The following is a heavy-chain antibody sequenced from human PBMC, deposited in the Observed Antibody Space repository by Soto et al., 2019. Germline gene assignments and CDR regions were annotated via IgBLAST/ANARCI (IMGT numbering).Heavy chain of an antibody. CDR3: ARESGDWPLNWFDP. J-gene: IGHJ5*02. Sequence: GGSLRLSCAASGFNFSNHWMHWVRQRPAEGLVWVSRITSDGKSRAYAESVKGRFAISRDNAKNTLYLQMNGLTAEDTAVYYCARESGDWPLNWFDPWGQGTLVTVSS. V-gene: IGHV3-74*01. CDR2: ITSDGKSR. D-gene: IGHD2-21*02. CDR1: GFNFSNHW.